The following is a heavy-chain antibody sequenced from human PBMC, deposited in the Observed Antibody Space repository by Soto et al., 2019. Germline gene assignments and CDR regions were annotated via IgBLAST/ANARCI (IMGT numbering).Heavy chain of an antibody. J-gene: IGHJ5*02. CDR2: LNPDIGTT. Sequence: QVQLVQSGAAVRKPGASVKVSCKASGYTFTSYDINWVRQAPGLGLEWMGWLNPDIGTTGYAQKFQGRVTLTRVTSINTAYMELSSLRSEDTAVYYCARGRVYSYSDSYYVDYWFDPWGQGTLVTVSS. CDR1: GYTFTSYD. D-gene: IGHD3-22*01. CDR3: ARGRVYSYSDSYYVDYWFDP. V-gene: IGHV1-8*02.